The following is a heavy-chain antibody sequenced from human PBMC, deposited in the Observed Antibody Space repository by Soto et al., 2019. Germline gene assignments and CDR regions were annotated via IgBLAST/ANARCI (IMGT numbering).Heavy chain of an antibody. V-gene: IGHV3-48*01. CDR3: ARDPGTSSGWPIFAP. CDR2: IGYGGRT. J-gene: IGHJ5*02. CDR1: GFSVSDYN. D-gene: IGHD6-19*01. Sequence: EVQVVESGGALVQPGGSLRLSCAASGFSVSDYNMNWVRQAPGKGLEWISFIGYGGRTSYAGSVEGRFTIARDSGRNSLYLQMSSLRAEDTAMYYCARDPGTSSGWPIFAPWGQGTLVTVSS.